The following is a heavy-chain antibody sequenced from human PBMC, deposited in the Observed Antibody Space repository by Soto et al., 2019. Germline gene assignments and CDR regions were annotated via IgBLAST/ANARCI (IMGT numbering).Heavy chain of an antibody. J-gene: IGHJ4*02. CDR2: INHSGSA. D-gene: IGHD1-26*01. V-gene: IGHV4-34*01. CDR3: GRGWRGSGSYKPPFGY. Sequence: SETRSLTCAVYGGSFSGHYWTWIRQPPGKGLEWIGEINHSGSANYNPSLKSRVAISVDTSKNQFSLKLSSVTAADTAVYYCGRGWRGSGSYKPPFGYWGQGTLVTFSS. CDR1: GGSFSGHY.